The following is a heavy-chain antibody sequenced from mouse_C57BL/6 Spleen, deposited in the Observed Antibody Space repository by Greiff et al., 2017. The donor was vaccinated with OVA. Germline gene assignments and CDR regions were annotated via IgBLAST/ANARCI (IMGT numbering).Heavy chain of an antibody. D-gene: IGHD1-2*01. Sequence: QVQLQQPGAELVMPGASVKLSCKASGYTFTSYWLHLLPPRPGQGLAWIGEIDPSDSYTNYNQKFKGKSTLTVDKSSSTAYMQLSSLTSEDSAVYYCARRLRYFDYWGQGTTLTVSS. CDR2: IDPSDSYT. J-gene: IGHJ2*01. CDR3: ARRLRYFDY. V-gene: IGHV1-69*01. CDR1: GYTFTSYW.